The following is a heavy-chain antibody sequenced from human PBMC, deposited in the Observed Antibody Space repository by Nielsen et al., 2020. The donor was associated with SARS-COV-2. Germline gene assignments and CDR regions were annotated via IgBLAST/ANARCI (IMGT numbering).Heavy chain of an antibody. Sequence: SETLSLTCTVSGGSISSYYWSWIRQPPGKGLEWIGYIYYSGSTNYNPSLKGRVTISVDTSKNQFSLKLSSVTAADTAVYYCARGHSSPSWYYYMDVWGKGTTVTVSS. CDR1: GGSISSYY. D-gene: IGHD6-13*01. CDR3: ARGHSSPSWYYYMDV. V-gene: IGHV4-59*01. CDR2: IYYSGST. J-gene: IGHJ6*03.